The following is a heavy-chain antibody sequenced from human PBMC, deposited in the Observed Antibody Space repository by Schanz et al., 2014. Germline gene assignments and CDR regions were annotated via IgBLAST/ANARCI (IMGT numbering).Heavy chain of an antibody. CDR3: ARENLNWEAFDI. CDR2: ISGSGGST. J-gene: IGHJ3*02. CDR1: GCTFSNYG. Sequence: EVQVVESGGDLVQPGGSLRLSCAVSGCTFSNYGMGWVRQAPGKGLEWVSAISGSGGSTYYADSVKGRFTISRDNAKNSLYLEMTSLRGEDTAVYYCARENLNWEAFDIWGQGTVVTVSS. V-gene: IGHV3-23*04. D-gene: IGHD7-27*01.